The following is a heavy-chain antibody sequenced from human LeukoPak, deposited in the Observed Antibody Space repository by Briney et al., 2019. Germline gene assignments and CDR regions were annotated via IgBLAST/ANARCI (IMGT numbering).Heavy chain of an antibody. Sequence: GGSLRLSCAASGFTFSSYAMSWVRQAPGKGLEWVSAISGSGGSTYYADSVKGRFTISRDNSKNTLYLQMNSLRAEDTAVYYCARAPSRGDRRIVGTSGYWGQGTLVTVSS. CDR3: ARAPSRGDRRIVGTSGY. CDR2: ISGSGGST. V-gene: IGHV3-23*01. J-gene: IGHJ4*02. D-gene: IGHD6-19*01. CDR1: GFTFSSYA.